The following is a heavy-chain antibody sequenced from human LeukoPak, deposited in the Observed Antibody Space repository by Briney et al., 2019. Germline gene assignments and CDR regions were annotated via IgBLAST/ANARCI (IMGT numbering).Heavy chain of an antibody. V-gene: IGHV3-21*01. D-gene: IGHD6-13*01. CDR1: GFTFSSYS. Sequence: PGGSLRLSCAASGFTFSSYSMNWVRQAPGKGLEWVSSISSSSSSYIYYADSVKGRFTISRDNAKNSLYLQMNSLRAEDTAVYYCARDNSAEKGQQLANWGQGTLVTVSS. CDR3: ARDNSAEKGQQLAN. J-gene: IGHJ4*02. CDR2: ISSSSSSYI.